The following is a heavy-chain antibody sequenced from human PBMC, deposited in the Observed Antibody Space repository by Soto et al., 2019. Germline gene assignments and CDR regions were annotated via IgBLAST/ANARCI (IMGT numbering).Heavy chain of an antibody. V-gene: IGHV1-24*01. J-gene: IGHJ5*02. CDR3: TRGNWFDP. CDR1: GSALSELS. CDR2: SDREDGET. Sequence: QVRLIQSGTEVKKPGASVKVSCSLSGSALSELSLHWVRQAPGKGLEWMGCSDREDGETFYAQKFEGRLTITDDTSTNTAYMVLRSLGSEDTAVYYCTRGNWFDPWGQGTLVAVSS.